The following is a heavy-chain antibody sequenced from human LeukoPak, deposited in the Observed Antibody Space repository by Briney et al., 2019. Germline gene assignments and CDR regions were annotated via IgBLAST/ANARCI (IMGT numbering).Heavy chain of an antibody. CDR2: LYSGST. J-gene: IGHJ4*02. CDR3: ARGRVSGTTLYFDY. V-gene: IGHV4-61*02. D-gene: IGHD1-1*01. CDR1: GGSISSDSDY. Sequence: SQTLSLTCTVSGGSISSDSDYWSWIRQPAGKGLEWIGRLYSGSTDYNPSLRSRLTISVDTSKNQFSLKLSSVTAADTAVYYCARGRVSGTTLYFDYWGQGTLFTVSS.